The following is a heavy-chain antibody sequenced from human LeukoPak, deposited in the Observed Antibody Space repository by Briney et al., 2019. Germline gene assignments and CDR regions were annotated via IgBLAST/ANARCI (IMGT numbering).Heavy chain of an antibody. J-gene: IGHJ6*03. D-gene: IGHD5-18*01. CDR1: GGPFSGYY. CDR2: INHSGST. CDR3: ARLSRIQLFYYYYYMDV. V-gene: IGHV4-34*01. Sequence: SETLSLTCAVYGGPFSGYYWSWIRQPPGKGLEWIGEINHSGSTNYNPSLKSRVTISVDTSKNQFSLKLSSVTAADTAVYYCARLSRIQLFYYYYYMDVWGKGTTVTVPS.